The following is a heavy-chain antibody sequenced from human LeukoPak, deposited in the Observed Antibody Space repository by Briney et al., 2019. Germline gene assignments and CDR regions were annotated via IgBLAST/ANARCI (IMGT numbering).Heavy chain of an antibody. V-gene: IGHV4-4*07. J-gene: IGHJ6*03. Sequence: SETLSLTCTVSGGSISSYYWRWIRQPAGKGLEWIGRIYTSGSTNYNPSLKSRVTMSVDTSKNQFSLKLSSVTAADTAVYYCAREMGYDFWSANGYYYMDVWGKGTTVTVSS. D-gene: IGHD3-3*01. CDR3: AREMGYDFWSANGYYYMDV. CDR1: GGSISSYY. CDR2: IYTSGST.